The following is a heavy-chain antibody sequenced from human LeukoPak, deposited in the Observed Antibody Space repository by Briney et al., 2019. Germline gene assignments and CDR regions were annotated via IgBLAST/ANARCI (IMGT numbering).Heavy chain of an antibody. CDR1: GGSIKSNNW. V-gene: IGHV4-4*02. CDR3: ARGSDYSWGG. J-gene: IGHJ4*01. Sequence: SETLSLTCAVSGGSIKSNNWWSWVRQPPGKGLEWIGEIYHSGSTNYNPSLESRVTVSVDKSKNQFSLDLTSVTAADTAVYYCARGSDYSWGGWGQGTLVTVSS. D-gene: IGHD3-3*01. CDR2: IYHSGST.